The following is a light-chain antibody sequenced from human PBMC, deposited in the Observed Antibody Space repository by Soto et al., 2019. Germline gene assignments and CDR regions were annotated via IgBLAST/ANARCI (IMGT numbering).Light chain of an antibody. J-gene: IGKJ4*01. V-gene: IGKV3-11*01. CDR1: QSVSNY. CDR2: SAS. Sequence: EIVLTQSPAILSLSPGDGATLSCRASQSVSNYLAWYQQKPGQAPRLLIYSASIRATGTPARFSGSGSGTDFTLTISSLEPEEFAVYYCQQRDNWPLTFGGGTKVEIK. CDR3: QQRDNWPLT.